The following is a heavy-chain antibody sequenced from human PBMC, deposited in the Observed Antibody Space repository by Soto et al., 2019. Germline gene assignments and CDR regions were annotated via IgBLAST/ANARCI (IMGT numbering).Heavy chain of an antibody. CDR2: FSGTGGYT. J-gene: IGHJ4*02. Sequence: GGSLRLSCAASGFTLSNYAMSWVRQAPGKGLEWVSTFSGTGGYTYYTDSVKGRFTISRDNSKNTLYLQMSSLRAEDSAVYYCARGSKDSYPGSRIFDFWGRGTLVTVSS. CDR3: ARGSKDSYPGSRIFDF. CDR1: GFTLSNYA. V-gene: IGHV3-23*01. D-gene: IGHD2-15*01.